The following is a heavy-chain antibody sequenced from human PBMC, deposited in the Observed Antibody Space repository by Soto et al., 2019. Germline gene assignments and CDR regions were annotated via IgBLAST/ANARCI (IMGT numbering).Heavy chain of an antibody. Sequence: SETLSLTCAVSGGSISSGGYSWSWIRQPPGKGLEWIGYIYHSGSTYYNPSLKSRVTISVDRSKNQFSLKLSSVTAADTTVYYCARSPFTIFGVVIIVGGYYDYWGQGTLVTVSS. V-gene: IGHV4-30-2*01. J-gene: IGHJ4*02. D-gene: IGHD3-3*01. CDR2: IYHSGST. CDR3: ARSPFTIFGVVIIVGGYYDY. CDR1: GGSISSGGYS.